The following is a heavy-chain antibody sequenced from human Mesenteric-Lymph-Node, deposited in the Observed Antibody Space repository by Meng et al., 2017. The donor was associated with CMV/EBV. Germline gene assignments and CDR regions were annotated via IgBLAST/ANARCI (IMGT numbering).Heavy chain of an antibody. D-gene: IGHD2-15*01. J-gene: IGHJ4*02. CDR3: ARVKCSGGSCYWIDY. CDR2: IYYSGST. V-gene: IGHV4-30-4*01. CDR1: GGTISSVDYY. Sequence: GGTISSVDYYWSWIRQPPGKGLEWIGYIYYSGSTYYNPSLKSRVTISVDTSKNQFSLKLSSVTAADTAVYYCARVKCSGGSCYWIDYWGQGTLVTVSS.